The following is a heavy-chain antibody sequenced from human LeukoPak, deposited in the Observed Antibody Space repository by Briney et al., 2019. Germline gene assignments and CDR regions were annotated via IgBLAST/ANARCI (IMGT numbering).Heavy chain of an antibody. CDR3: ANDYDSGGYYSLDY. CDR2: ISYDGSNK. Sequence: GGSLRLSCAASGFTFSSYGMHWVRQAPGKGLEWVAIISYDGSNKYYADSVKGRFTIFRDNSKNTLYLQMNSLRPEDTAVYYCANDYDSGGYYSLDYWGQGTLVTVSS. CDR1: GFTFSSYG. D-gene: IGHD3-22*01. V-gene: IGHV3-30*18. J-gene: IGHJ4*02.